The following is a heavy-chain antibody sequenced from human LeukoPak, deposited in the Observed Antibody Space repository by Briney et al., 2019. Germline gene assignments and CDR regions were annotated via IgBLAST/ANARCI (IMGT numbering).Heavy chain of an antibody. Sequence: ASETLSLTCTVSGYPISSGYHWGWIRQPPGKGLEWIGSIYHGGGTYYNPSLKSRVTVSVDTSKNQFFLKVNSVTAADTAGYHCARGRLDSALVMVYWGQGTLVNVSS. CDR2: IYHGGGT. CDR1: GYPISSGYH. J-gene: IGHJ4*02. CDR3: ARGRLDSALVMVY. V-gene: IGHV4-38-2*02. D-gene: IGHD5-18*01.